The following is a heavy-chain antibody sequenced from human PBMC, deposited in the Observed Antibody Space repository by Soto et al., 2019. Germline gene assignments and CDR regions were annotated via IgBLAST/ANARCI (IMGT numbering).Heavy chain of an antibody. CDR2: IIPILGIA. Sequence: GASVKVSCKASGGTFSSYTISWVRQAPGQGLEWMGRIIPILGIANYAQKFQGRVTITADKSTSTAYMELSSLRSEDTAVYYCASSGYEYSSPVDYYYMDVWGKGTTVTVSS. J-gene: IGHJ6*03. CDR3: ASSGYEYSSPVDYYYMDV. D-gene: IGHD5-12*01. CDR1: GGTFSSYT. V-gene: IGHV1-69*02.